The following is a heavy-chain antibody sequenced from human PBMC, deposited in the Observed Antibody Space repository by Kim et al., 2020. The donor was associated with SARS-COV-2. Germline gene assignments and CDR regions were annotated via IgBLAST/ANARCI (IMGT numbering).Heavy chain of an antibody. J-gene: IGHJ4*02. Sequence: GGSLRLSCAASGFTFSSNWMNWVRQAPGKGLEWVANIRHDVSEKSYVDSVKGRFTISRDNAKNSLYLQMSSLRVEDTAVYYCVGGSHMAHWGQGGLVTFS. CDR2: IRHDVSEK. CDR3: VGGSHMAH. CDR1: GFTFSSNW. D-gene: IGHD6-6*01. V-gene: IGHV3-7*01.